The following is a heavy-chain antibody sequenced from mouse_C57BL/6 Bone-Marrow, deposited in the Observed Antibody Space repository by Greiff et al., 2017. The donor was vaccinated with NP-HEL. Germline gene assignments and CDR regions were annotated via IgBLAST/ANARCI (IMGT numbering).Heavy chain of an antibody. CDR2: INPGSGGT. D-gene: IGHD2-4*01. CDR1: GYAFTNYL. CDR3: ARGDDYGYAMDY. V-gene: IGHV1-54*01. J-gene: IGHJ4*01. Sequence: QVQLQQSGAELVRPGTSVKVSCKASGYAFTNYLIEWVKQRPGQGLEWIGVINPGSGGTNYIEQFKGKATLHADKSSHTAYMQRSSLTSEDSAVYFSARGDDYGYAMDYWGQGTSVTVSS.